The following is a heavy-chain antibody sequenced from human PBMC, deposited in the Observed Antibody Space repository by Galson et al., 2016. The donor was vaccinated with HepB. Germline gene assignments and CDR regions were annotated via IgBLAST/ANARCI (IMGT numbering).Heavy chain of an antibody. J-gene: IGHJ5*02. V-gene: IGHV3-15*01. CDR1: GLTFTKAW. CDR2: IKPKSDRGTA. Sequence: SLRLSCAASGLTFTKAWMNWVRQAPGKGLEWVGRIKPKSDRGTADYAAPVKGRFTISRDDSKNVLYLQMNSLKSEDTAVYYSPTLTYDFPSFDHWGQGTLVAVSS. CDR3: PTLTYDFPSFDH. D-gene: IGHD5-12*01.